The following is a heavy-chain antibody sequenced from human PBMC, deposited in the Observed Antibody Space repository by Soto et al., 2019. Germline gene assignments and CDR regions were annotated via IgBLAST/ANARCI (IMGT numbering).Heavy chain of an antibody. D-gene: IGHD2-15*01. CDR3: ARVVTVVKSFHYWYFDL. J-gene: IGHJ2*01. V-gene: IGHV1-69*12. Sequence: QVQLVQSGAEVKKPGSSVKVSCKASGGTFSSYAISWVRQAPGQGLEWMGVIIPMFGTTNYAQKFQGRVTITADESTSTAYMELSSLRSEDTAVYYCARVVTVVKSFHYWYFDLWGRGTLVTVSS. CDR2: IIPMFGTT. CDR1: GGTFSSYA.